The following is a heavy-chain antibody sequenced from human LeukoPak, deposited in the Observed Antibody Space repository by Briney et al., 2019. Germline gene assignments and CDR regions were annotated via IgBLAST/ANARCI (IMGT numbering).Heavy chain of an antibody. Sequence: GGSLRLSCAASGFTFSSYSMNWVRQAPGKGLEWVSSISSSVSYIYYADSVKGRFTISRDNAKNTLYLQMNSLRAEDTAVYYCARDDYGDKFFDYWGQGTLVTVSS. CDR1: GFTFSSYS. CDR2: ISSSVSYI. D-gene: IGHD4-23*01. V-gene: IGHV3-21*01. J-gene: IGHJ4*02. CDR3: ARDDYGDKFFDY.